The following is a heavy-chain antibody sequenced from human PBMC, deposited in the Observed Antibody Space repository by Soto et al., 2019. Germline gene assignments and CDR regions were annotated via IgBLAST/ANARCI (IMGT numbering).Heavy chain of an antibody. V-gene: IGHV3-30*18. D-gene: IGHD5-12*01. Sequence: GGSLRLSCAASGFTFSSYGMHWVRQAPGKGLEWVAVISYDGSNKYYADSVKGRFTISRDNSKNTLYLQMNSLRAEDTAVYYCAKDLGGYDLGISVFYYYYGMDVWGQGTTVTVSS. CDR1: GFTFSSYG. J-gene: IGHJ6*02. CDR3: AKDLGGYDLGISVFYYYYGMDV. CDR2: ISYDGSNK.